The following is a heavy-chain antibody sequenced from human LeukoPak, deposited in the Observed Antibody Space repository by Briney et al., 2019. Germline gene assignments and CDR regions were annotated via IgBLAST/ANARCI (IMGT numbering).Heavy chain of an antibody. CDR3: ARVSMIAGDGAFDI. CDR2: IYHSGST. Sequence: PSQTLSLTCAVSGGSISSGGYSWSWIRQPPGKGLEWIGYIYHSGSTYYNPSLKSRVTISVDRSKNQFSLKLSSVTAADTAVYYCARVSMIAGDGAFDIWGQGTMVTVSS. V-gene: IGHV4-30-2*01. CDR1: GGSISSGGYS. D-gene: IGHD3-22*01. J-gene: IGHJ3*02.